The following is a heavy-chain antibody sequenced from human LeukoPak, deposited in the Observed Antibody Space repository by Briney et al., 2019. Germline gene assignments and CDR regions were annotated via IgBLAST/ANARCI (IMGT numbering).Heavy chain of an antibody. CDR3: ARQWGYSSGWVDY. J-gene: IGHJ4*02. D-gene: IGHD6-19*01. V-gene: IGHV4-39*01. CDR2: IYYNGST. Sequence: SETLSLTCTVSGGSISSGNYYWGWIRQPPGKGLEWIGCIYYNGSTYYKSSLKSRVTISVDTSKKHFSLNLSSVTAADTAVYYCARQWGYSSGWVDYWGQGTLVTVSS. CDR1: GGSISSGNYY.